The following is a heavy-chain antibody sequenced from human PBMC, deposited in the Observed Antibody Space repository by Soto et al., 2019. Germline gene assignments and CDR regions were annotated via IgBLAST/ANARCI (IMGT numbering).Heavy chain of an antibody. D-gene: IGHD3-22*01. CDR3: ARDHGGDSSGYYPFDY. CDR2: IIPIFGTA. Sequence: QVQLVQSGAEVKKPGSSVKVSCKASGGTFSSYAISWVRQAPGQGLEWMGGIIPIFGTANYAQKFQGRVTITXXEXTXXAYMELSSLRSEDTAVYYCARDHGGDSSGYYPFDYWGQGTLVTVSS. V-gene: IGHV1-69*05. J-gene: IGHJ4*02. CDR1: GGTFSSYA.